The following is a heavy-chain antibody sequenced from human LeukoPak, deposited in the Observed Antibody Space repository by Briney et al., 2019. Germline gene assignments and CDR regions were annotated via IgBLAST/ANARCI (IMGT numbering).Heavy chain of an antibody. J-gene: IGHJ4*02. CDR3: AREDGSSYYFDY. V-gene: IGHV4-59*01. D-gene: IGHD1-26*01. CDR1: GGSISSYY. CDR2: IYYSGST. Sequence: TSETLSLTCTVSGGSISSYYWSWIRQPPGKGLEWIGYIYYSGSTNYNPSLKSRVTISVDTSKNQFSLKLSSVTAADTAVYYCAREDGSSYYFDYWGQGTLVTVSS.